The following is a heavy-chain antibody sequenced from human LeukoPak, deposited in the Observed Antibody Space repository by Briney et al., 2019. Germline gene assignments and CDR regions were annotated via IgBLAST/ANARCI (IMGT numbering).Heavy chain of an antibody. Sequence: ASVKVSCKASGYTFTDYNFSWVRQAPGQGLEWMGWISTYNGDTKYAQNFQGRVTMTTDTSTTTAYMEVRSLRSDDTAVYYCARDRDWVFDLWGRGTLVTVSS. V-gene: IGHV1-18*01. CDR3: ARDRDWVFDL. CDR2: ISTYNGDT. D-gene: IGHD2-21*02. CDR1: GYTFTDYN. J-gene: IGHJ2*01.